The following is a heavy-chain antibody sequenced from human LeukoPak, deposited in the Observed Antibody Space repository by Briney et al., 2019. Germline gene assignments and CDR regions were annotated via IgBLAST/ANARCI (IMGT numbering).Heavy chain of an antibody. J-gene: IGHJ4*02. CDR3: ARQTHEKDTAMEFFDY. CDR2: INPNSGGT. V-gene: IGHV1-2*04. CDR1: GYTFTGYY. Sequence: ASVKVSCKASGYTFTGYYMHWVRQAPGQGLEWMGWINPNSGGTNYAQKLQGWVTMTRDTSISTAYMELSRLRSDDTAVYYCARQTHEKDTAMEFFDYWGQGTLVTVSS. D-gene: IGHD5-18*01.